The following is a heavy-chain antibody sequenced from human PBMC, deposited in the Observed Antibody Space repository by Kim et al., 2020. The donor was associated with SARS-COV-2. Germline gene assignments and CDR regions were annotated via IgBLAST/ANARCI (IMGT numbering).Heavy chain of an antibody. Sequence: SETLSLTCTVSGDSISRSTYYWGWIRQPPGQGLEWIGTISYSGSTYYNASLKSRVTISVDASKNQFSLKLSSVTTADATVYYCARAWGQSPLHWFDPWAREPWSPSPQ. V-gene: IGHV4-39*01. CDR2: ISYSGST. CDR1: GDSISRSTYY. CDR3: ARAWGQSPLHWFDP. D-gene: IGHD7-27*01. J-gene: IGHJ5*02.